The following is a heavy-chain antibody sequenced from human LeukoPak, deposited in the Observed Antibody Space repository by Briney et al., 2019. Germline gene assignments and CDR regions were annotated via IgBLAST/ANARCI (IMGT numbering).Heavy chain of an antibody. CDR2: ISAYNGNT. Sequence: ASVKLSCKAAGYTVTSYGISWVRQAPGQGVEWMGWISAYNGNTNYAQKLQGRVTMTTDTSTSTAYMELRSLRSDDTAVYYCAREGLSSGWLDYWGQGTLVTVSS. CDR3: AREGLSSGWLDY. D-gene: IGHD6-19*01. CDR1: GYTVTSYG. V-gene: IGHV1-18*01. J-gene: IGHJ4*02.